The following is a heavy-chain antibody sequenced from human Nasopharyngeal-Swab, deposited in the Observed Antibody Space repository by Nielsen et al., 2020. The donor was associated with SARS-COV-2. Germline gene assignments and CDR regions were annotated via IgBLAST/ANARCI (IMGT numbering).Heavy chain of an antibody. J-gene: IGHJ3*02. Sequence: SCSASGFTFSTWPMHWVRQAPGKGPEFVSAISHDGGRTHYADSVKDRFIISRDNSKNTMDLQMTSLRVEDTAIYYCVKEGDSSGYCGCYDIWGQGTVVTVSP. CDR1: GFTFSTWP. CDR2: ISHDGGRT. D-gene: IGHD3-22*01. CDR3: VKEGDSSGYCGCYDI. V-gene: IGHV3-64D*06.